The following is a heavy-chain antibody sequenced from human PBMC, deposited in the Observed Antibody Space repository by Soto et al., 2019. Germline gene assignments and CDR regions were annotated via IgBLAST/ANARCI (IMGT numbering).Heavy chain of an antibody. CDR1: GFTFSSYG. J-gene: IGHJ4*02. V-gene: IGHV3-30*18. Sequence: GGSLRLSCAASGFTFSSYGMHWVRQAPGKGLEWVAVISYDGSNKYYADSVKGRFTISRDNSKNTLYLQMNSLRAEDTAVYYCAKAHNWNDLVEDFWGQGTLVTVSS. D-gene: IGHD1-20*01. CDR3: AKAHNWNDLVEDF. CDR2: ISYDGSNK.